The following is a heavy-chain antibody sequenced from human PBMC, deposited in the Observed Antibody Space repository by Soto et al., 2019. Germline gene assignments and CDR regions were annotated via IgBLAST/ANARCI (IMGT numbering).Heavy chain of an antibody. CDR3: ARQGFGQLHGLVDV. J-gene: IGHJ6*02. V-gene: IGHV4-59*08. CDR2: IHHSGST. D-gene: IGHD3-10*01. Sequence: QVQLQESGPGLVKPSETLSLTCSVSGGSITSHYCSWFRQPPGKGLEWMWYIHHSGSTSYNPSLKGRVTMSVDTSKSQFSLRVSSVTAADTALYYCARQGFGQLHGLVDVWGPGTTVTVSS. CDR1: GGSITSHY.